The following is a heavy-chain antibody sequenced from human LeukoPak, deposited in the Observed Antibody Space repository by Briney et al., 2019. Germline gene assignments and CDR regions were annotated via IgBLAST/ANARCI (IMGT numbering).Heavy chain of an antibody. V-gene: IGHV4-34*01. Sequence: SETLSLTCVVSGGSVSGYYWSWIRQPPGKGLEWIGEINHSGSTNYNPSLKSRVTISVDTSKNQFSLKLSSVTAADTAVYYCARGGLYDYVWGSYRSPFDYWGQGTLVTVSS. J-gene: IGHJ4*02. CDR3: ARGGLYDYVWGSYRSPFDY. CDR2: INHSGST. D-gene: IGHD3-16*02. CDR1: GGSVSGYY.